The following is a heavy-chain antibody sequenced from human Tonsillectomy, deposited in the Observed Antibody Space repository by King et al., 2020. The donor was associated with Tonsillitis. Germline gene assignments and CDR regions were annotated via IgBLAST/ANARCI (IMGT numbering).Heavy chain of an antibody. CDR1: GFTFSSYA. Sequence: VQLVESGGGLVQPGGSLRLSCAASGFTFSSYAMSWVRQAPGKGLEWVSGISGSGGSIYYTDSVKGRFTISRDNSKDTLYVQMNSLRAEDTAVYYCAKAGSDYDFRYYDYGMDVWGQGTTVTVSS. CDR2: ISGSGGSI. D-gene: IGHD5-12*01. V-gene: IGHV3-23*04. J-gene: IGHJ6*02. CDR3: AKAGSDYDFRYYDYGMDV.